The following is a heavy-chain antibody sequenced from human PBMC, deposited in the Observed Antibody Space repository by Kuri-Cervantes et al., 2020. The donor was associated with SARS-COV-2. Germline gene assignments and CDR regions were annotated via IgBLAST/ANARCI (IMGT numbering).Heavy chain of an antibody. CDR2: ISKGSDTI. Sequence: LSLTCAASGFTFNTYSMDWVRQAPGKGLEWLAYISKGSDTIYYADSVKGRFTISRDNSKNTLYLQMNSLRAEDTAVYYCARDLSDSSTPPHDPWGQGTLVTVSS. CDR1: GFTFNTYS. V-gene: IGHV3-48*01. CDR3: ARDLSDSSTPPHDP. J-gene: IGHJ5*02. D-gene: IGHD2-2*01.